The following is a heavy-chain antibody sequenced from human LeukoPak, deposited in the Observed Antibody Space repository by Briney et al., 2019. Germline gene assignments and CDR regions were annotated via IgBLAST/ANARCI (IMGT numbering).Heavy chain of an antibody. V-gene: IGHV1-2*02. CDR3: ARIDDPKYDFTYDY. CDR2: INPNSGGT. D-gene: IGHD3-3*01. CDR1: GYTFTGYY. J-gene: IGHJ4*02. Sequence: GASVKVSCKASGYTFTGYYMHWVRQAPGQGLEWMGWINPNSGGTNYAQKFQDRVTMTRDTSISTAYMEVSRLRSDDTAVYYCARIDDPKYDFTYDYWGQGTLVTVSS.